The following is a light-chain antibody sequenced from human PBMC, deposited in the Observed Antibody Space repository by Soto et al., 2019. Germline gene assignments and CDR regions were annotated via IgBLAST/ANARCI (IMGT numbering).Light chain of an antibody. J-gene: IGKJ5*01. CDR1: QSVSNN. Sequence: EIVMTQSPATLSVSPGERATLSCRASQSVSNNVDWYLQKPGQAPRLLVYLASTRAPGIPARFSGSGSVTEFTLTISSLQSEDFAVYYCQQYNNWPPTTFGQGTRLENK. CDR3: QQYNNWPPTT. V-gene: IGKV3D-15*01. CDR2: LAS.